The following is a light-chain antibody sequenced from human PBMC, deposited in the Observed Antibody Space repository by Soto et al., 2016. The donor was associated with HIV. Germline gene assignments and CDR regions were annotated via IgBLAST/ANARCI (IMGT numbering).Light chain of an antibody. CDR3: QVWGSTSDPWV. CDR1: NLGSKS. CDR2: DDS. V-gene: IGLV3-21*03. J-gene: IGLJ3*02. Sequence: SSVLTQPPSVSVAPGKTARITCGGDNLGSKSVHWYQQKPGQAPVLVVYDDSDRPSGIPERFSSSNSGNTATLTISRVEAGDEADYYCQVWGSTSDPWVFGGGTKLTVL.